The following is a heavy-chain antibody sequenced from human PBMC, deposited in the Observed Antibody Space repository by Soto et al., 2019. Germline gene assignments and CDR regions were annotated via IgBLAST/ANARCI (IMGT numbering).Heavy chain of an antibody. CDR3: AREDLAFYFDY. CDR1: GGSISSYY. CDR2: IYYSGST. Sequence: SETLSLTCTVSGGSISSYYWSWIRQPPGKGLEWIGYIYYSGSTNYNPSLKSRVTISVDTSKNQFSLKLSSVTAADTAVYYCAREDLAFYFDYWGQGTLVTVSS. V-gene: IGHV4-59*01. J-gene: IGHJ4*02.